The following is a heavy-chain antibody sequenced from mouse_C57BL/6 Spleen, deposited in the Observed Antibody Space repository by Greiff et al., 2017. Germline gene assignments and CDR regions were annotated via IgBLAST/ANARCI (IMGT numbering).Heavy chain of an antibody. CDR2: IYPGSGST. D-gene: IGHD2-4*01. V-gene: IGHV1-55*01. CDR3: ARDSYDYQVAY. Sequence: VQLQQSGAELVKPGASVKMSCKASGYTFTSYWITWVKQRPGQGLEWIGDIYPGSGSTNYNEKFKSKATLTVDTSSSTAYMQLSSLTSEDSAVYYCARDSYDYQVAYWGQGTLVTVSA. CDR1: GYTFTSYW. J-gene: IGHJ3*01.